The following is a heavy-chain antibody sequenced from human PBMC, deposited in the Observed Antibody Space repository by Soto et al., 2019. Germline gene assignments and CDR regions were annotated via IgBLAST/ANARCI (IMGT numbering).Heavy chain of an antibody. Sequence: QITLKESGPPLVKPTQTLTLTCTFSGFSLTGSGVGVGWIRQPPGKALEWLALIYWDDDKRYSPSLKSRLTITKDPSKNQVALTVTNMDPVDTATYYCARFLWSDTSLYYFDYWGQGTLVTVSS. CDR3: ARFLWSDTSLYYFDY. J-gene: IGHJ4*02. D-gene: IGHD3-3*01. CDR1: GFSLTGSGVG. V-gene: IGHV2-5*02. CDR2: IYWDDDK.